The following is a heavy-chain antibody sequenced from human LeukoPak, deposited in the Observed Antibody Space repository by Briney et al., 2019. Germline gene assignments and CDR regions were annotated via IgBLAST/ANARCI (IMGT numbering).Heavy chain of an antibody. Sequence: SQTLSLTCALSGDSVSSNSAAWIWIRQSPSRGLEWLGRTYYRSKWYTDYATSVKGRITIRSDTSKNQFSLQLNSVTPEDTAVYYCGRADYGGNYSYYGLDVWGQGTTVTVSS. CDR2: TYYRSKWYT. D-gene: IGHD4-23*01. J-gene: IGHJ6*02. V-gene: IGHV6-1*01. CDR1: GDSVSSNSAA. CDR3: GRADYGGNYSYYGLDV.